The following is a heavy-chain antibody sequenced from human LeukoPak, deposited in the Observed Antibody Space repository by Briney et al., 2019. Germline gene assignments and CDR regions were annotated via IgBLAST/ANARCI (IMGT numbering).Heavy chain of an antibody. D-gene: IGHD2-2*01. CDR2: MNPNSGNT. J-gene: IGHJ3*02. Sequence: ASVKVSCKASGYTFTSYDINWVRQATGQGLEWMGWMNPNSGNTGYAQKFQGRVTITRNTSISTAYMELSSLRSEDTAVYYCARLGYCSSTSCYGDDAFDIWGQGTMVTVSS. CDR3: ARLGYCSSTSCYGDDAFDI. CDR1: GYTFTSYD. V-gene: IGHV1-8*03.